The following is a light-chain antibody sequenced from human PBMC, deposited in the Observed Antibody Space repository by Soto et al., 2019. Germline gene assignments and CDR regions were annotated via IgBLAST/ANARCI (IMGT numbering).Light chain of an antibody. CDR1: TSDVGGYNY. CDR2: DVS. J-gene: IGLJ1*01. V-gene: IGLV2-14*03. Sequence: QSALTQPASVSGSPGQSITISCTGTTSDVGGYNYVSWYQVHPGKAPKLMIYDVSDRPSGVSNRFSGSKSGNTASLTISGLQAEDEADYYCSSYRTSNTLLCVFGTGTKVTVL. CDR3: SSYRTSNTLLCV.